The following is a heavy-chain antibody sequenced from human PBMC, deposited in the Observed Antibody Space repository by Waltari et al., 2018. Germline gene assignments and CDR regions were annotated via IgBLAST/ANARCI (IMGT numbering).Heavy chain of an antibody. J-gene: IGHJ4*02. CDR2: ISYDGSNK. Sequence: QVQLVESGGGVVQPGRSLRLSCAASGFTFSSSAMHWVRQAPGKGLEWVAVISYDGSNKYYADSVKGRFTISRDNSKNTLYLQMNSLRAEDTAVYYCAREVRAVVYARYFDYWGQGTLVTVSS. CDR1: GFTFSSSA. D-gene: IGHD2-8*02. V-gene: IGHV3-30-3*01. CDR3: AREVRAVVYARYFDY.